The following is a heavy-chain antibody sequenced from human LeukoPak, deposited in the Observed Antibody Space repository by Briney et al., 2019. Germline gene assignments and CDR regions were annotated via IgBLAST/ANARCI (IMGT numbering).Heavy chain of an antibody. CDR2: ISAYNGNT. Sequence: ASVKVSCKASGYTFTSYGISWVRQAPGQGLEWMGWISAYNGNTNYAQKFQGRVTMTRDTSISTAYMELSRLRSDDTAVYYCARVDYSNYVSGWFDPWGQGTLVTVSS. V-gene: IGHV1-18*01. J-gene: IGHJ5*02. D-gene: IGHD4-4*01. CDR1: GYTFTSYG. CDR3: ARVDYSNYVSGWFDP.